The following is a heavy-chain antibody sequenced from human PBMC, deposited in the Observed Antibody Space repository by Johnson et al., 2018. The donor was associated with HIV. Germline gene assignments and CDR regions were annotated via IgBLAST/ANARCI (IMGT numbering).Heavy chain of an antibody. Sequence: QVQLVESGGGVVQPGRSLRLSCAASGFTFSSYAMHWVRQAPGKGLEWVAVISYDGSNKYYADSVKGRFTISRDNAKNSLYLVMKSLRDEDTALYFCARGRGGDPIAFDIWGQGTMVTVSS. V-gene: IGHV3-30*04. J-gene: IGHJ3*02. CDR3: ARGRGGDPIAFDI. CDR1: GFTFSSYA. D-gene: IGHD3-16*01. CDR2: ISYDGSNK.